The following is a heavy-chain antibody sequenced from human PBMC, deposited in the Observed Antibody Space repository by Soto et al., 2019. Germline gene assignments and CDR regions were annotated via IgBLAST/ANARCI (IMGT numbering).Heavy chain of an antibody. CDR2: VNHSGEA. D-gene: IGHD1-26*01. Sequence: PSETLSLTCGVYGGSFRNYYWIWVRQPPGKGLEWIGEVNHSGEATYNPSLQSRVTISLDTTNNHFSLKMTSVTAADTAIYYCARDMHAGFTHYFDPWGQGTLVTVSS. CDR1: GGSFRNYY. CDR3: ARDMHAGFTHYFDP. V-gene: IGHV4-34*01. J-gene: IGHJ5*02.